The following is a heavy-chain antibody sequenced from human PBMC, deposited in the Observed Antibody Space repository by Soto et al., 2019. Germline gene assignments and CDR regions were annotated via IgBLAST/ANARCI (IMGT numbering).Heavy chain of an antibody. Sequence: GESLKISCKGSGYSFTSYWIGWVRQMPGKGLEWMGIIYPGDSDTRYSPSFQGQVTISADKSISTAYLQWSSLKASDTAMYYCARRPLEYSSSSGAFDIWGRGTMVTVSS. CDR3: ARRPLEYSSSSGAFDI. V-gene: IGHV5-51*01. CDR1: GYSFTSYW. J-gene: IGHJ3*02. CDR2: IYPGDSDT. D-gene: IGHD6-6*01.